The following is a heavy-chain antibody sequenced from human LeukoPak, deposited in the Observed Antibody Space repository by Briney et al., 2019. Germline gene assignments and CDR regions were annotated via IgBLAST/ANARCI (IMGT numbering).Heavy chain of an antibody. CDR2: IYYTGST. CDR1: GDPIRSYY. D-gene: IGHD5-12*01. Sequence: SETLSLTCTVSGDPIRSYYWNWIRRPPGKGLEWIGYIYYTGSTSYNPPLKSRVTISLDTSKSQFSLRLTSVTAADTAVYYCASHGSSGHDPLTWGQGTLVTVSP. V-gene: IGHV4-59*08. CDR3: ASHGSSGHDPLT. J-gene: IGHJ4*01.